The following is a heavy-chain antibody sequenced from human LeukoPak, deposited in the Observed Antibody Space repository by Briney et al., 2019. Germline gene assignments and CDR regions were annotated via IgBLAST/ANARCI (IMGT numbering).Heavy chain of an antibody. CDR3: ARDVVRGDTHIDY. Sequence: GASVKVSCKVSGYTLTELSMHWVRQAPGKGLEWMGWISAYNGNTNYAQKLQGRVTMTTDTSTSTAYMELRSLRSDDTAVYYCARDVVRGDTHIDYWGQGTLVTVSS. CDR1: GYTLTELS. J-gene: IGHJ4*02. D-gene: IGHD3-10*01. CDR2: ISAYNGNT. V-gene: IGHV1-18*01.